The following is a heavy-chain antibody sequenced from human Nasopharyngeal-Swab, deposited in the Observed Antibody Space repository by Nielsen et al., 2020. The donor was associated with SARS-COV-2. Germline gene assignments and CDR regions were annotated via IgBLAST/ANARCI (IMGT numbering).Heavy chain of an antibody. D-gene: IGHD2-2*01. V-gene: IGHV1-18*04. J-gene: IGHJ4*02. Sequence: ASVKVSCKASGYTFTSYGISWVRQAPGQGLEWMGWISAYNGNANYAQKLQGRVTMTTDTSTSTAYMELRSLRSDDTAVYYCARGYCSSTSCYYFDYWGQGTLVTVSS. CDR1: GYTFTSYG. CDR2: ISAYNGNA. CDR3: ARGYCSSTSCYYFDY.